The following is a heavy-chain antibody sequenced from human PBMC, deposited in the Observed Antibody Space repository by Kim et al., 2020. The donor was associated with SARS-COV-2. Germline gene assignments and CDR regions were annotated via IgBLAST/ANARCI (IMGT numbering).Heavy chain of an antibody. CDR2: ISGNGRHS. V-gene: IGHV3-23*01. CDR1: GFTFTTYC. D-gene: IGHD3-22*01. Sequence: GGSLRLSCAASGFTFTTYCMSWVRQAPGKGLEWVASISGNGRHSYYADAVNGRFTISRDNSKNTLQLQMSSLIGADTALYTCVKSIHTSGYNFEHGVDS. J-gene: IGHJ5*01. CDR3: VKSIHTSGYNFEHGVDS.